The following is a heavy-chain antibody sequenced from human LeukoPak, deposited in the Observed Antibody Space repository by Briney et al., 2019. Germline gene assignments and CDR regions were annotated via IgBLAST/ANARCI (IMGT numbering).Heavy chain of an antibody. CDR2: ISYDGSNK. J-gene: IGHJ4*02. CDR1: GFIFSSYG. D-gene: IGHD6-19*01. Sequence: PGGSLRLSCAASGFIFSSYGMHWVRQSPGKGLEWVAVISYDGSNKYYADSVKGRFTISRDNSKNTLYLQMNSLRAEDTAVYYCARGVTAVAGIDYWGQGTLVTVSS. V-gene: IGHV3-30*03. CDR3: ARGVTAVAGIDY.